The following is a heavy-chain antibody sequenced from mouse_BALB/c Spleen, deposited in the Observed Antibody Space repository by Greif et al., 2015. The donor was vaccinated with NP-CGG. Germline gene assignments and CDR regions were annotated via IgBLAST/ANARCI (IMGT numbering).Heavy chain of an antibody. Sequence: VKLMESGAELVRPGTSVKVSCKASGYAFTNYLIEWVKQRPGQGLEWIGVINPGSGGTNYNEKFKGKATLTADKSSSTAYMQLSSLTSDDSAVYFCASSRIGDTTATLYYAMDYWGQGTSVTVSS. J-gene: IGHJ4*01. D-gene: IGHD1-2*01. CDR2: INPGSGGT. V-gene: IGHV1-54*01. CDR1: GYAFTNYL. CDR3: ASSRIGDTTATLYYAMDY.